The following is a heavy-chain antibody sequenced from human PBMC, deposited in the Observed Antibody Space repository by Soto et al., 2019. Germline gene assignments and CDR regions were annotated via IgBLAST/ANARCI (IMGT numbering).Heavy chain of an antibody. CDR1: GFTFSSYA. CDR2: ISGSGGST. V-gene: IGHV3-23*01. J-gene: IGHJ4*02. D-gene: IGHD1-26*01. Sequence: GGSLRLSCAASGFTFSSYAMSWVRQAPGKGLEWVSAISGSGGSTYYADSVKGRFTISRDNSKNTLYLQMNSLRAEDTAVYYCARYNSGSYAYFDYWGQGTLVTVSS. CDR3: ARYNSGSYAYFDY.